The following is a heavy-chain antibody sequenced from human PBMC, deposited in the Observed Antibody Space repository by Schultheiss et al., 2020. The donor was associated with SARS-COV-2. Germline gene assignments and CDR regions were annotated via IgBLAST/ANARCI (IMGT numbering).Heavy chain of an antibody. J-gene: IGHJ6*02. CDR2: IIPILGIA. CDR3: AREGTNYYGMDV. Sequence: SVKVSCKASGGTFSSYAISWVRQAPGQGLEWMGRIIPILGIANYAQKFQGRVTITADKSTSTAYMELRSLRSDDTAVYYCAREGTNYYGMDVWGQGTTVTVSS. V-gene: IGHV1-69*04. D-gene: IGHD3-10*01. CDR1: GGTFSSYA.